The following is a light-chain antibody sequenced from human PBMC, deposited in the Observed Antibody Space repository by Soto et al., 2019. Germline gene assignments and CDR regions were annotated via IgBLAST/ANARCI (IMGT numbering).Light chain of an antibody. CDR2: AAS. V-gene: IGKV1-9*01. J-gene: IGKJ5*01. CDR3: QQLFDSPIT. Sequence: GESVTITCRASQVISTSLAWYQVKPGKDPKLLIYAASTLESGVPSRFSATVSGTEFSLTITSLQPEDFATYYCQQLFDSPITFGQGTRLEIK. CDR1: QVISTS.